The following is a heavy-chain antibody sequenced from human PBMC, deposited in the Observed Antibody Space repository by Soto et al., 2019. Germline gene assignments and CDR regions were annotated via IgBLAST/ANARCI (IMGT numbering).Heavy chain of an antibody. CDR1: GYTFTGYY. CDR3: ARDSNSGSFEVGFDY. Sequence: GASVKVSCKASGYTFTGYYMHWVRQAPGQGLEWMGWINPNSGGTNYAQKFQGWVTMTRDTSISTAYMELSRLRSDDTAVYYCARDSNSGSFEVGFDYWGQGTLVTVSS. J-gene: IGHJ4*02. V-gene: IGHV1-2*04. CDR2: INPNSGGT. D-gene: IGHD1-26*01.